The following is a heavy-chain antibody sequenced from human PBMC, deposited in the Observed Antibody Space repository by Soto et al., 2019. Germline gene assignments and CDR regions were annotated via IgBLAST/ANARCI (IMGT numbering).Heavy chain of an antibody. CDR3: TTDLSDYGDDY. Sequence: EVQLVESGGGLVKPGGSLRLSCAASGLTFSNAWMNWVRQAPRKGLEWVGRIKSKTDGGTTDYTAPVKGRFTISRDDSKNTLYLQMNSLKTEDTAVYYCTTDLSDYGDDYWGQGTLVTVSS. CDR1: GLTFSNAW. V-gene: IGHV3-15*07. J-gene: IGHJ4*02. CDR2: IKSKTDGGTT. D-gene: IGHD4-17*01.